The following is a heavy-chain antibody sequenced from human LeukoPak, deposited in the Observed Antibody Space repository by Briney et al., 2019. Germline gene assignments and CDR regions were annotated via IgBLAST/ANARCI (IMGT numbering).Heavy chain of an antibody. J-gene: IGHJ1*01. CDR1: GVTFSSYA. CDR3: AKDLTVTTLGYFQQ. CDR2: ISGSGGTT. V-gene: IGHV3-23*01. D-gene: IGHD4-17*01. Sequence: GGSLRLSCAASGVTFSSYAMTWVRQAPGKGLEWVSAISGSGGTTYYADSVKGRFTISRDNSKNTLYLQMNSLRAEDTAVYYCAKDLTVTTLGYFQQWGQGTLVTVSS.